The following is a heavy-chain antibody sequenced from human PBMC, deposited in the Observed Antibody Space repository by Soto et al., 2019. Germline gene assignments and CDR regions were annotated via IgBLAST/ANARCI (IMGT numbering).Heavy chain of an antibody. CDR2: INHSGGT. D-gene: IGHD1-26*01. J-gene: IGHJ4*02. V-gene: IGHV4-34*01. CDR1: GGSFSAYY. CDR3: ARGSSTSWVKVGNDY. Sequence: SETLSLTCAVYGGSFSAYYWSWIRQPPGKGLEWIGEINHSGGTSYNPSLKSRVTISVDTSKNQFSLKLSSVTAADTAVYYCARGSSTSWVKVGNDYRGQGSLVTVSS.